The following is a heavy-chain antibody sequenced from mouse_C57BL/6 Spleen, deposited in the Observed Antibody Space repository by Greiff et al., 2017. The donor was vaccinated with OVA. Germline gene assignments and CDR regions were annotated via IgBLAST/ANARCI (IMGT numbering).Heavy chain of an antibody. J-gene: IGHJ1*03. CDR2: IYWDDDK. CDR3: ARSPDYARYFDV. D-gene: IGHD2-4*01. V-gene: IGHV8-12*01. Sequence: QVTLKESGPGILQSSQTLSLTCSFSGFSLSTSGMGVSWIRQPSGKGLEWLAHIYWDDDKRSNPSLKSRLTISKDTSRNQVFLKITSVDTADTATYYCARSPDYARYFDVWGTGTTVTVSS. CDR1: GFSLSTSGMG.